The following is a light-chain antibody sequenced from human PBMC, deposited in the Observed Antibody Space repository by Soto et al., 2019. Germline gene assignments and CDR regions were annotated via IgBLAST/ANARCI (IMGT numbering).Light chain of an antibody. CDR2: GAS. CDR3: QQYGSSHMYT. J-gene: IGKJ2*01. CDR1: QSLSGNY. V-gene: IGKV3-20*01. Sequence: DIVLTQSPGTLSLSPGERATLSCRASQSLSGNYLAWYQQRPGQPPRLLIYGASSRATGIPDRFSGSGSGTDFTLTISRLEPEDFAVYICQQYGSSHMYTFGQGTKLETK.